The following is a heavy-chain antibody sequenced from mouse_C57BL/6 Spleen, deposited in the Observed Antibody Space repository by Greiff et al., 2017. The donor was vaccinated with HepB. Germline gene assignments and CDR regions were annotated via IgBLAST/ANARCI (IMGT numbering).Heavy chain of an antibody. CDR3: ARDYSNYDAMDY. CDR2: INPGSGGT. CDR1: GYAFTNYL. V-gene: IGHV1-54*01. J-gene: IGHJ4*01. Sequence: VQLQQSGAELVRPGTSVKVSCKASGYAFTNYLIEWVKQRPGQGLEWIGVINPGSGGTNYNEKFKGKATLTADTSSSTAYMQLSSLTSEDSAVYFCARDYSNYDAMDYWGQGTSVTVSS. D-gene: IGHD2-5*01.